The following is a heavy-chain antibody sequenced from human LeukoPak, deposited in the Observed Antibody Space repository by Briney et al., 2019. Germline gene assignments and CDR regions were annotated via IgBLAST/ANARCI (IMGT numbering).Heavy chain of an antibody. V-gene: IGHV1-69*13. Sequence: SVKVSCKASGATFSSYAISWVRQAPGQGLEWMGGIIPIFGTANYAQKFQGRVTITADESTSTAYMELSSLRSEDTAVYYCARVSPPGGDYVDYWGQGTLVTVSS. CDR1: GATFSSYA. CDR3: ARVSPPGGDYVDY. CDR2: IIPIFGTA. D-gene: IGHD2/OR15-2a*01. J-gene: IGHJ4*02.